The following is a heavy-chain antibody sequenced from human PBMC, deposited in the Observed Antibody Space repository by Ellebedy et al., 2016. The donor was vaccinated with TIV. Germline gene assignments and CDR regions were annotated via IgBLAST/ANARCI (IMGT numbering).Heavy chain of an antibody. Sequence: AASVKVSCKASGYTFTSYYMHWVRQAPGQGLEWMGIINPSIGSTTYAQKFQGRVTMTRDTSISTGYMELSSLRSDDTAVYFCARGRVYGSPSSGLDVWGKGTTVTVSS. CDR3: ARGRVYGSPSSGLDV. D-gene: IGHD6-13*01. CDR1: GYTFTSYY. V-gene: IGHV1-46*01. CDR2: INPSIGST. J-gene: IGHJ6*04.